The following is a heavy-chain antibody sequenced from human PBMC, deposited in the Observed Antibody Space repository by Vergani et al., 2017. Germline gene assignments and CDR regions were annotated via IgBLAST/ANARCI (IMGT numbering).Heavy chain of an antibody. CDR1: GYTFTSYG. D-gene: IGHD2-21*01. CDR3: AKKMATYCGGDCPNWFDP. Sequence: QVQLVQSGAEVKKPGASVKVSCKASGYTFTSYGISWVRQAPGQGLEWMGWISAYNGNTNYAQKLQGRVTMTTDTSTSTAYMELRSLRPDDTAVYYCAKKMATYCGGDCPNWFDPWGQGTLVTVSS. CDR2: ISAYNGNT. J-gene: IGHJ5*02. V-gene: IGHV1-18*04.